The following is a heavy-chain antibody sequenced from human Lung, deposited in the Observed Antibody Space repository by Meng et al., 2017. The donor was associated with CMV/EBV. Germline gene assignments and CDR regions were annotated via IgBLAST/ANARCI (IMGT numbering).Heavy chain of an antibody. D-gene: IGHD2-8*01. J-gene: IGHJ4*02. CDR3: AKFYCTNTVCYETHGIDY. V-gene: IGHV3-30*02. CDR1: GSIFSTYG. CDR2: IQDDGSYT. Sequence: GESXKISCAASGSIFSTYGMNWVRQAPGKGLEWVAFIQDDGSYTNYADSVKGRFTISRDNSKNTLYFQMNSLRAEDTAEYYCAKFYCTNTVCYETHGIDYXGEGXLVTVSS.